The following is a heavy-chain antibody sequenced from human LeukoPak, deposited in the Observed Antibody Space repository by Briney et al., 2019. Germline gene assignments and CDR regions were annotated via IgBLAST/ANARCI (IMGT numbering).Heavy chain of an antibody. CDR3: ARDPYSGAYGDTYYYFMDV. V-gene: IGHV3-9*01. CDR1: GFTFDEYA. Sequence: GGSLRLSCAASGFTFDEYAMHWVRQAPGKGLEWVSGISYGSDTIGYVDSVKGRFTISRVNARNSLYLQMNSLTAEDTAVYYCARDPYSGAYGDTYYYFMDVWGKGTTVTISS. D-gene: IGHD1-26*01. J-gene: IGHJ6*03. CDR2: ISYGSDTI.